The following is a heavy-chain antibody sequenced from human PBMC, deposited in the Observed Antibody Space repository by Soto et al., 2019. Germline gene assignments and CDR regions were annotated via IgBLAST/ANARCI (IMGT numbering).Heavy chain of an antibody. CDR1: GFTFSSYA. J-gene: IGHJ6*02. Sequence: QVQLVESGGGVVQPGRSLRLSCAASGFTFSSYAMHWVRQAPGKGLEWVAVISYDGSNKYYADSVKGRFTISRDNSKNTLYLQMNSLRAEDTAVYYCARGPVAGPDYCYYGMDVWGQGTTVTVSS. CDR3: ARGPVAGPDYCYYGMDV. D-gene: IGHD6-19*01. CDR2: ISYDGSNK. V-gene: IGHV3-30-3*01.